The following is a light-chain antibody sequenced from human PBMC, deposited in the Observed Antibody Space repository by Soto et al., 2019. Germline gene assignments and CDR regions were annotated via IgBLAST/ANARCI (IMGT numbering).Light chain of an antibody. CDR3: HQRSNWPRT. CDR1: QSVGSY. Sequence: EIVLTQSPATLSLSPGQRATLSCRASQSVGSYLAWYQQKPGQAPRLLIYDASNRATGIPDRFSGSGSGTDFTLATSSLEPEDSAVYYCHQRSNWPRTFGQGNKLEIK. V-gene: IGKV3-11*01. J-gene: IGKJ2*01. CDR2: DAS.